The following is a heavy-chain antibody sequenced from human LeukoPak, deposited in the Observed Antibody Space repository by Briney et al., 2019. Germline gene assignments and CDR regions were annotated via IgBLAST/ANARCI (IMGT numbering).Heavy chain of an antibody. CDR2: MSAYNGKT. CDR1: GYSFTSYG. V-gene: IGHV1-18*01. D-gene: IGHD5-18*01. Sequence: ASVKVSCKASGYSFTSYGSNWVRQAPGQGLEWMGWMSAYNGKTNYAHSLQGRVTVTADTSTSTAYMELRSLRSEDTAVYYCARGMGYSYGHPQGAFDIWGQGTMVTVSS. CDR3: ARGMGYSYGHPQGAFDI. J-gene: IGHJ3*02.